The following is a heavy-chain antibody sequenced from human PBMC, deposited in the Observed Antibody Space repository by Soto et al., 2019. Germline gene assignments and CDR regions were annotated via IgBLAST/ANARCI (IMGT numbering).Heavy chain of an antibody. D-gene: IGHD1-7*01. CDR2: ISAYNGNT. V-gene: IGHV1-18*04. J-gene: IGHJ3*02. CDR1: GYTFTSYG. CDR3: ARDSNVLTGTTTDPDAFDI. Sequence: WASVKVSCKASGYTFTSYGISWVRQAPGQGLEWMGWISAYNGNTNYAQKLQGRVTMTTDTSTSTAYMELRSLRSDDTAVYYCARDSNVLTGTTTDPDAFDIWGQGTMVTVSS.